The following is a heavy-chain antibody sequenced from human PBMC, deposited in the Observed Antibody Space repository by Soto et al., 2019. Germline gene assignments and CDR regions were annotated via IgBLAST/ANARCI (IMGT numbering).Heavy chain of an antibody. D-gene: IGHD2-21*02. CDR3: ARSGYGGGDCYPENWFDT. J-gene: IGHJ5*02. V-gene: IGHV1-18*01. CDR2: ISAYNGNT. Sequence: ASVKVSWPASGYTFTLYGISWVRQAPGQGLEWMGWISAYNGNTNYAQKLQGRVTMTTDTSTSTAYMELRSLRSDDTAVYYCARSGYGGGDCYPENWFDTRGQETTVTLAS. CDR1: GYTFTLYG.